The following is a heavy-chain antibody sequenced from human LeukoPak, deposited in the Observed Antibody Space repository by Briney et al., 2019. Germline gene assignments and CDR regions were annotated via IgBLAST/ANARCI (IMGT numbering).Heavy chain of an antibody. CDR3: AGAGFGELYYYYGMDV. CDR1: CRSITSYY. Sequence: PSETLSLTCTVSCRSITSYYSSSIRQPPGKGLEWIRYIYYSGRTNYNPSLKSRVTIPVDTSKNQFSLTLSSVTAADTAVYYCAGAGFGELYYYYGMDVWGKGTTVTVSS. D-gene: IGHD3-10*01. CDR2: IYYSGRT. J-gene: IGHJ6*04. V-gene: IGHV4-59*01.